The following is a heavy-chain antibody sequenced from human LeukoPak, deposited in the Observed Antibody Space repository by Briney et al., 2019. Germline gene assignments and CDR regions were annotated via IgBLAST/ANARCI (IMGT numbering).Heavy chain of an antibody. CDR1: GVTVITND. CDR2: LYSGGNT. J-gene: IGHJ4*02. Sequence: PGGSLRLSCAASGVTVITNDMTWVRQAPGKGLEWVSVLYSGGNTKYADSVQGRFTISRDNSKNTLYLEMNSLSPDDTAVYYCARGVEPLAANTLAYWGQGTLVTVSS. D-gene: IGHD1-14*01. CDR3: ARGVEPLAANTLAY. V-gene: IGHV3-53*01.